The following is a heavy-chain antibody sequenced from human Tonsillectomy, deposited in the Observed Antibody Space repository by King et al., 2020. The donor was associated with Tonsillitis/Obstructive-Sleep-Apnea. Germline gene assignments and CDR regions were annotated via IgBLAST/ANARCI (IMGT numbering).Heavy chain of an antibody. CDR1: GGSISSSNW. D-gene: IGHD6-13*01. J-gene: IGHJ4*02. Sequence: VQLQESGPGLVKPSGPLSLTCAVSGGSISSSNWWSWVRQPPGKGLEWIGEIYHSGSTNYNPSLKSRVTISVDKSKNQFSLKLNSVTAADTAVYYCARDWVAAAGTFDYWGQGTLVTVSS. V-gene: IGHV4-4*02. CDR3: ARDWVAAAGTFDY. CDR2: IYHSGST.